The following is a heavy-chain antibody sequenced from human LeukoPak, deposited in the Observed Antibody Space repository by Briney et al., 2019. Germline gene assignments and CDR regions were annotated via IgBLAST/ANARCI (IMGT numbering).Heavy chain of an antibody. CDR1: GFTVSSNY. J-gene: IGHJ2*01. CDR3: AKCPAWYFDL. V-gene: IGHV3-23*01. Sequence: PGGPLRLSCAASGFTVSSNYMSWVRQAPGKGLEWVSAISGSGGSTYYADSVKGRFTISRDNSKNTLYLQMNSLRAEDTAVYYCAKCPAWYFDLWGRGTLVTVSS. CDR2: ISGSGGST. D-gene: IGHD2-2*01.